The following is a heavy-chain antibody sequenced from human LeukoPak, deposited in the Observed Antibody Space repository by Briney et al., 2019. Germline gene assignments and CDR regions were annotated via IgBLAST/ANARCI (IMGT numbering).Heavy chain of an antibody. CDR1: GFTFSSYS. CDR2: ISSSSSYI. V-gene: IGHV3-21*01. J-gene: IGHJ4*02. Sequence: GGSLRLSCAASGFTFSSYSMSWVRQAPGKGLEWVSSISSSSSYIYYADSVKGRFTISRDNAKNSVYLQMNSLRAEDTAVYYCARDLVSSWYTPFDYWGQGTLVTVSS. CDR3: ARDLVSSWYTPFDY. D-gene: IGHD6-13*01.